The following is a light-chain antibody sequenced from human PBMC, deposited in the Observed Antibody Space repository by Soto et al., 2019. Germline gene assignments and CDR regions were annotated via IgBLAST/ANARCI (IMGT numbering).Light chain of an antibody. Sequence: LTQPASVSGSPGQSITISRTGTSSDVGGYNSVSWYQQHPGKAPKLVIYEVTNRPSGISNRFSGSKSGNTASLTISGLQAEDEADYYCSSYTSSSTRVFGTGTKVTVL. CDR2: EVT. V-gene: IGLV2-14*01. CDR1: SSDVGGYNS. CDR3: SSYTSSSTRV. J-gene: IGLJ1*01.